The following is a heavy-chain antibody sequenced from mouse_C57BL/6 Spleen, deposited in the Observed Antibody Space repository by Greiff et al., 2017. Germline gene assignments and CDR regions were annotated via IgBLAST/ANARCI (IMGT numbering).Heavy chain of an antibody. CDR3: ARGSSSWAMDD. CDR2: IYPRDGST. Sequence: QVQLQQSGPELVKPGASVKLSCKASGYTFTSYDINWVKQRPGPGLEWIGRIYPRDGSTKCNEKFKGKATLTVDTSSSTAYMELHSLTSEDSAGYFCARGSSSWAMDDWGQGTSVTVSS. D-gene: IGHD1-1*01. CDR1: GYTFTSYD. V-gene: IGHV1-85*01. J-gene: IGHJ4*01.